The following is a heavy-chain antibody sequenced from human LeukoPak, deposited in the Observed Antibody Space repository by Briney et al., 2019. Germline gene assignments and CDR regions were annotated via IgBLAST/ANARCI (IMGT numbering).Heavy chain of an antibody. J-gene: IGHJ4*02. CDR3: ARGAIFQDY. D-gene: IGHD3-9*01. V-gene: IGHV4-59*01. CDR1: GGSLSSYY. CDR2: IYYSGTT. Sequence: PSETLSLTCTVSGGSLSSYYWSWIRQPPGKGLEWIGYIYYSGTTNYNPSLKSRVTISVDTSKNQFSLKLRSVTAADTAVYYCARGAIFQDYWGQGTLVTVSS.